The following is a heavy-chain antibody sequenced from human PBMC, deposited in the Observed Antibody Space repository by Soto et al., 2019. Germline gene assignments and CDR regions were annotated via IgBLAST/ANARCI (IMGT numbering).Heavy chain of an antibody. CDR2: ISWNSGSI. D-gene: IGHD2-2*01. CDR1: GFTFDDYA. CDR3: ARARTSFTRNYGMDV. J-gene: IGHJ6*02. V-gene: IGHV3-9*01. Sequence: SLRVCFAASGFTFDDYAMHWVRQAPGKGLEWVSGISWNSGSIGYADSVKGRFTISRDNAKNSRYLQMNSLRAEDTALYYCARARTSFTRNYGMDVWGQGTTVTVSS.